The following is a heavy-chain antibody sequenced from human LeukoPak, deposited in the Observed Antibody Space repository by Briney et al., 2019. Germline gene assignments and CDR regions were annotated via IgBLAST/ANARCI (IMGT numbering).Heavy chain of an antibody. CDR3: ARDPTSVAARRDAFDI. CDR2: INPSGGST. J-gene: IGHJ3*02. V-gene: IGHV1-46*01. CDR1: GYTFTSYY. Sequence: GASVKVSCKASGYTFTSYYMHWVRQAPGQGLEWMGIINPSGGSTSYAQKFQGRVTMTRDMSTSTVYMELSSLRSEDTAVYYCARDPTSVAARRDAFDIWGQGTMVTVSS. D-gene: IGHD2-15*01.